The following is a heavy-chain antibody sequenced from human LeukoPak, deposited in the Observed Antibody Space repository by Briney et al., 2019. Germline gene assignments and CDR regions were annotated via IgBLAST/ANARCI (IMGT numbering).Heavy chain of an antibody. D-gene: IGHD2-2*01. CDR3: AKKSPRGSIDLPGNYFDY. V-gene: IGHV3-23*01. Sequence: GGSLRLSCAASGFAFSSFAMSWVRQAPGKGLEWVSTLNSVGGTTYYSDSVKGRFTISRDNSKNTLYLQMNSLRVEDTAVYYCAKKSPRGSIDLPGNYFDYWGQGTLVTVSS. CDR2: LNSVGGTT. J-gene: IGHJ4*02. CDR1: GFAFSSFA.